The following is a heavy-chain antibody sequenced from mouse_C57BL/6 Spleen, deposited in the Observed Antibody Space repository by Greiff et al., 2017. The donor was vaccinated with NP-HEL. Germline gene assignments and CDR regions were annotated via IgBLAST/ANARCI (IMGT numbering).Heavy chain of an antibody. V-gene: IGHV3-6*01. Sequence: EVKLQESGPGLVKPSQSLSLTCSVTGYSITSGYYWNWIRQFPGNKLEWMGYISYDGSNNYNPSLKNRISITRDTSKNQFFLKLNSVTTEDTATYYCARERLWYPAWFAYWGQGTLVTVSA. CDR1: GYSITSGYY. CDR3: ARERLWYPAWFAY. J-gene: IGHJ3*01. D-gene: IGHD2-1*01. CDR2: ISYDGSN.